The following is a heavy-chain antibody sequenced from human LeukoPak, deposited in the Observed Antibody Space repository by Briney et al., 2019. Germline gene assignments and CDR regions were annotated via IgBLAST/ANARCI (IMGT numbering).Heavy chain of an antibody. D-gene: IGHD3-3*02. V-gene: IGHV3-15*01. CDR2: IKSKTDGGTT. CDR1: GFTFSNAW. Sequence: PGGSLRLSCAASGFTFSNAWMSWVRQAPGKGLEWVGRIKSKTDGGTTDYAAPVKGRFTISRDDSKNTLYLQMNSLKTEDTAVYYCTTDSTVYYYDMDVWGKGTTVTISS. CDR3: TTDSTVYYYDMDV. J-gene: IGHJ6*03.